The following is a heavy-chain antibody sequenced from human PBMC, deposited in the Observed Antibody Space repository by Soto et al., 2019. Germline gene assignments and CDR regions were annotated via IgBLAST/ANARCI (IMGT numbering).Heavy chain of an antibody. D-gene: IGHD2-21*02. Sequence: QVQLVQSGAEVKKPGASVKVSCKASGYTFNAYYIHWVRQAPGQGLEWMGWSDPNVGATKYAQNFQGRVTMTWDTSISTASMELSGLRSDDTAVYFCARNRRAYCGGDCPWGSWGQGTLVTVSS. CDR3: ARNRRAYCGGDCPWGS. V-gene: IGHV1-2*02. CDR2: SDPNVGAT. CDR1: GYTFNAYY. J-gene: IGHJ5*02.